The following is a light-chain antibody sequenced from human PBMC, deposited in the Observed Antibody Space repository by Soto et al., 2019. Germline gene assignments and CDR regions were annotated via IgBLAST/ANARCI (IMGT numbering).Light chain of an antibody. Sequence: QAVVTRPPSVSGAPGQRVAISCTGSSSNIGAGFDVHGYQQLPGTAPKLLIYANTNRPSGVPDRFSGSKSGTSASLAITGLQAEDDADYYCQSYDSSLSGVIFGGGTKVTVL. CDR3: QSYDSSLSGVI. CDR1: SSNIGAGFD. V-gene: IGLV1-40*01. J-gene: IGLJ2*01. CDR2: ANT.